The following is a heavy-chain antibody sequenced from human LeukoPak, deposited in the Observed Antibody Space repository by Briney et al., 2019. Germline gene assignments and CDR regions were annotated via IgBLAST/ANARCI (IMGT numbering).Heavy chain of an antibody. V-gene: IGHV4-59*08. D-gene: IGHD4-17*01. J-gene: IGHJ4*02. CDR1: GGSISSYF. CDR2: ISYDGDT. Sequence: SETLSLTCTVSGGSISSYFWSWIRQPPGKGLECLGSISYDGDTNYNPSLKSRLTMSLDTSKNQFSLTLTSVIAADTAVYYCARLNGGHNYGWSFFDYWGPGTLVTVSS. CDR3: ARLNGGHNYGWSFFDY.